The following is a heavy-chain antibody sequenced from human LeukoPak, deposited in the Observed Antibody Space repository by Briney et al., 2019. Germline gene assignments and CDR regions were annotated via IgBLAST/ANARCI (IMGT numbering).Heavy chain of an antibody. CDR3: TRNPGMDV. Sequence: SGWSLRLSCAASGFTFSTYWMHWVRQAPGKGLVWVSRINGDGGSSTYADSVKGRFTISRDNAKNTLYLQMNSLRTEDTAVYYCTRNPGMDVWGQGTTVTVSS. V-gene: IGHV3-74*01. CDR1: GFTFSTYW. J-gene: IGHJ6*02. CDR2: INGDGGSS.